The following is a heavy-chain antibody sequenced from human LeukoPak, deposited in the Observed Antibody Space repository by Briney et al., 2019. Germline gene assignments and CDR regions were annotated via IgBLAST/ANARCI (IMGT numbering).Heavy chain of an antibody. Sequence: PGGSLRLSCAASGFTFSSYGMHWVRQAPGKGLEWVAFIRYDGSNKYYADSVKGRFTISRDNSKNTLYLQMNSLRAEDTAVYYCAKVVYYYDSSGYYPFDYWGQGTLVTVSS. CDR2: IRYDGSNK. J-gene: IGHJ4*02. D-gene: IGHD3-22*01. V-gene: IGHV3-30*02. CDR1: GFTFSSYG. CDR3: AKVVYYYDSSGYYPFDY.